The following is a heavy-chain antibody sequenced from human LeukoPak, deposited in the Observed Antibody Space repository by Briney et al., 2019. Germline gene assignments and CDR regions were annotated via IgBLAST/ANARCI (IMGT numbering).Heavy chain of an antibody. CDR1: GYSISSGYY. V-gene: IGHV4-38-2*02. Sequence: SETLSLTCTVSGYSISSGYYWGWIRHPPGKGLEWIGRIYHSGSISYNPSLKSRVTISVDTSKNQFSLKLSSVTAADTAVYYCARRGMIVWADAFDIWGQGTMVTVSS. CDR2: IYHSGSI. D-gene: IGHD3-22*01. CDR3: ARRGMIVWADAFDI. J-gene: IGHJ3*02.